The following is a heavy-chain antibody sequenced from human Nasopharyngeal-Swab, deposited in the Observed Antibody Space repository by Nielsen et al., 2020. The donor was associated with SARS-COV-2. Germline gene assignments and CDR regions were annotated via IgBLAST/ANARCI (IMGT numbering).Heavy chain of an antibody. Sequence: GSLRLSCTVSGGSISSYYWSWIRQPPGKGLEWIGYIHYSGSTNYNPSLKSRVTISADTSKNQFSLKLSSVTAADTAVYYCARGGDYGDSYWYFDLWGRGTLVTVSS. V-gene: IGHV4-59*01. CDR3: ARGGDYGDSYWYFDL. CDR1: GGSISSYY. CDR2: IHYSGST. D-gene: IGHD4-17*01. J-gene: IGHJ2*01.